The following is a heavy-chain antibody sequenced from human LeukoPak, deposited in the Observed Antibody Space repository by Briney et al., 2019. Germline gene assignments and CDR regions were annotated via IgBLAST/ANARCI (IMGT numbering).Heavy chain of an antibody. CDR2: IKSKANSYAT. CDR3: TSIRPFWRGWHWFDP. V-gene: IGHV3-73*01. J-gene: IGHJ5*02. CDR1: GFTFSGSA. Sequence: GGSLRLSCAASGFTFSGSAMHWVRQASGKGLEWVGRIKSKANSYATAYAASVKGRFTISRDDSKNTAYLQMNSLKTEDTAVYYCTSIRPFWRGWHWFDPWGQGTLVTVSS. D-gene: IGHD3-3*01.